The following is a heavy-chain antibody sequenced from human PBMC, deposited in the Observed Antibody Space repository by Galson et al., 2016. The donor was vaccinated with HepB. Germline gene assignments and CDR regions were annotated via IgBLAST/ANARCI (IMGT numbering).Heavy chain of an antibody. CDR1: GASINSSSYY. CDR2: INFSGPT. J-gene: IGHJ4*02. Sequence: SETLSLTCTVSGASINSSSYYRGWIRQPPGKGLEWTGSINFSGPTYYNPSLKSRVIISVDTSKNRFSLRLRSVTAADTSTHFRARRSGWPMFFEDWGQGTLVTVSS. V-gene: IGHV4-39*01. CDR3: ARRSGWPMFFED. D-gene: IGHD6-19*01.